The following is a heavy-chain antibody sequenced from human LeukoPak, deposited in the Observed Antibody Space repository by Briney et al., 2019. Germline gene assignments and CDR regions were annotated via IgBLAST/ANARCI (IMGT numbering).Heavy chain of an antibody. CDR2: IYYSGAT. V-gene: IGHV4-59*01. CDR1: GGSISGYW. CDR3: ARVKKDGGGDSGFDP. D-gene: IGHD2-21*02. J-gene: IGHJ5*02. Sequence: QPSETLSLTCTVSGGSISGYWWSWIRQPPGKGLEWIGYIYYSGATKYNPSLNSRVTISLDMSKNQFSLKLSSVTAADTALYFCARVKKDGGGDSGFDPWGQGTLVTVSS.